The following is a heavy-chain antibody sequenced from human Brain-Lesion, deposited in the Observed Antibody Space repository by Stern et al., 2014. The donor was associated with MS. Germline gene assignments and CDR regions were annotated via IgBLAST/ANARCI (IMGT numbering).Heavy chain of an antibody. V-gene: IGHV1-69*12. Sequence: QDQLVQSGAEVKMPGSSVKVSCKASGGLFSDYSFSWIRQAPGQGLEWMGGILPLFRTPSYAQKFHGRVTIVADGSTRTVHMELSSLTSDDTAIYYCASHHKGGDGYSICDDWGEGTLVTVSS. CDR1: GGLFSDYS. CDR3: ASHHKGGDGYSICDD. J-gene: IGHJ4*02. D-gene: IGHD5-24*01. CDR2: ILPLFRTP.